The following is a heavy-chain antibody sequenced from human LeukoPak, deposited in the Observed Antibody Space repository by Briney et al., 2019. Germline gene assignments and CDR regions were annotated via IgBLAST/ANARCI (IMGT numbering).Heavy chain of an antibody. Sequence: GGSLRLSCTASGFTFSNFWMGWVRQAPGKGLEWVANIKQDETEKFYLGSVKGRFTISRDNAKNSLYPQMNSLRVEDTAVYYCARIVSGSYPYWYFDLWGRGTLVTVSS. CDR1: GFTFSNFW. CDR3: ARIVSGSYPYWYFDL. V-gene: IGHV3-7*03. CDR2: IKQDETEK. J-gene: IGHJ2*01. D-gene: IGHD1-26*01.